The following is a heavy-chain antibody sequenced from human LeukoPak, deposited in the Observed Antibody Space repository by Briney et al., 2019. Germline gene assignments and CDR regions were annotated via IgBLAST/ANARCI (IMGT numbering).Heavy chain of an antibody. Sequence: GGSLRLSCAASGFTFSTYNMIWVRQAPGKGLEWLSYITSNINTIYYADSVKGRFTISRDNAKNSLYLQMNSLRAEDTAVYYCVLGGYDSPYLGFDYWGQGTLVTVSS. CDR3: VLGGYDSPYLGFDY. CDR1: GFTFSTYN. CDR2: ITSNINTI. V-gene: IGHV3-48*04. J-gene: IGHJ4*02. D-gene: IGHD3-22*01.